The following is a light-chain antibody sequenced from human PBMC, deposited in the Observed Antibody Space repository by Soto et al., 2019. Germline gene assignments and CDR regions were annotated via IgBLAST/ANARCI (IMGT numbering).Light chain of an antibody. V-gene: IGLV2-14*03. CDR2: DVT. Sequence: QSALTQPASVSGSPGQSISISCIGTSSDVGAFNYVSWYQHHPGKAPQLIIYDVTSRPSGVSNRFSASKSGNTASLTISGLQAEDEADYYCSSYTTRNTEVFGTGTKV. CDR3: SSYTTRNTEV. CDR1: SSDVGAFNY. J-gene: IGLJ1*01.